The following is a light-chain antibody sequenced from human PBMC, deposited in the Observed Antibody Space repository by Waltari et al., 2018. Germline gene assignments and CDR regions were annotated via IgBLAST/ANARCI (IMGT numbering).Light chain of an antibody. Sequence: EIVLTQSPGTLSLSPGERAIVSCRASQSVGRTLAWYKQKPGQAPRLLIYGASNRATGIPDRFIGSGFGTEFSLTISGLEPEDSAVYYCQHYLRLPVAFGQGTKVEI. CDR1: QSVGRT. CDR2: GAS. CDR3: QHYLRLPVA. J-gene: IGKJ1*01. V-gene: IGKV3-20*01.